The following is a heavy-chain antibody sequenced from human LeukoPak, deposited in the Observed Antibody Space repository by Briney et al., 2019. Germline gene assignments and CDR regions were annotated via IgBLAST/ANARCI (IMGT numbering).Heavy chain of an antibody. J-gene: IGHJ4*02. CDR3: ARVRDITMEDFDY. CDR1: GHTFTGYF. D-gene: IGHD3-10*01. CDR2: INPNSGGT. V-gene: IGHV1-2*02. Sequence: ASVKVSCKASGHTFTGYFMHWVRQAPGQGLEWMGWINPNSGGTNYAQKFQGRVTMTRDTSISTAYMELSRLRSDDTAVYYCARVRDITMEDFDYWGQGTLVTVSS.